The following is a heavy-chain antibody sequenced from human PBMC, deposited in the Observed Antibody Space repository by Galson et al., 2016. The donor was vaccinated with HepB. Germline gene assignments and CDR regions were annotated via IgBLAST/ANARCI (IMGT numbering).Heavy chain of an antibody. Sequence: SETLSLTCSVSGNTMNTYYWSWIRQPPGKGPEWLGHIYSTGTTNYNPSLRSRVTISMDTSKNQLSLSLSSVPAADTGVYYCARSLGGFLSGTTLGFDSWGQGTLVTVSS. CDR2: IYSTGTT. CDR3: ARSLGGFLSGTTLGFDS. D-gene: IGHD1-20*01. J-gene: IGHJ4*02. CDR1: GNTMNTYY. V-gene: IGHV4-59*01.